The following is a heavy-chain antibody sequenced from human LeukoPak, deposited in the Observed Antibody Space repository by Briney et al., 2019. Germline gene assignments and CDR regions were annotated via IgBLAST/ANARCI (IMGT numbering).Heavy chain of an antibody. J-gene: IGHJ3*02. Sequence: GGSLRLSCAASGFTFSSYWMSWVRQAPGKGLEWVANIKQDGSEKYYVDSVKGRFTISRDNAKNSLYLQMNSLRAEDTAVYYCARAGDGYSDAFDIWGQGTMVTVSS. CDR2: IKQDGSEK. D-gene: IGHD5-24*01. CDR3: ARAGDGYSDAFDI. CDR1: GFTFSSYW. V-gene: IGHV3-7*01.